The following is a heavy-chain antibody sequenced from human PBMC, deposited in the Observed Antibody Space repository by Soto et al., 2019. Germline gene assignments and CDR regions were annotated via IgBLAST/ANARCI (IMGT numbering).Heavy chain of an antibody. J-gene: IGHJ4*02. V-gene: IGHV3-21*01. Sequence: PGGSLRLSCAASGFTFRSYAMNWVRQTQEKGLEWVSSISGTSTYTHYADSVKGRFTISRDNANNSLFLQMNSLRAEDTAIYYCARDLALAGNYWGQGALVTVSS. CDR2: ISGTSTYT. D-gene: IGHD6-19*01. CDR1: GFTFRSYA. CDR3: ARDLALAGNY.